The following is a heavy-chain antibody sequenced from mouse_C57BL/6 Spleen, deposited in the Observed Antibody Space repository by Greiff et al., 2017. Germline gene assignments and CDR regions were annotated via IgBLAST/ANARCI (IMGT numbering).Heavy chain of an antibody. D-gene: IGHD2-3*01. CDR2: IYPRSGNT. Sequence: QVHVKQSGAELARPGASVTLSCKASGYTFTSYGISWVKQRTGQGLEWMGEIYPRSGNTYYNEKFKGKATLTADKSSSTAYMELRSLTSEDSAVYFCARCYYPPYAMDYWGQGTSVTVSS. V-gene: IGHV1-81*01. CDR3: ARCYYPPYAMDY. J-gene: IGHJ4*01. CDR1: GYTFTSYG.